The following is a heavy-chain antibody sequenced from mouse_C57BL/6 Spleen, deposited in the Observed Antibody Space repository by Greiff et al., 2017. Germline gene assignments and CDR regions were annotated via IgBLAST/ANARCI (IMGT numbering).Heavy chain of an antibody. D-gene: IGHD1-1*01. CDR1: GFTFSDYG. J-gene: IGHJ3*01. CDR2: ISSGSSTI. Sequence: EVQGVESGGGLVKPGGSLKLSCAASGFTFSDYGMHWVRQAPEKGLEWVAYISSGSSTIYYADTVKGRFTISRDNAKNTLFLQMTSLRSEDTAMYYCASPYYYGSSGFAYWGQGTLVTVSA. V-gene: IGHV5-17*01. CDR3: ASPYYYGSSGFAY.